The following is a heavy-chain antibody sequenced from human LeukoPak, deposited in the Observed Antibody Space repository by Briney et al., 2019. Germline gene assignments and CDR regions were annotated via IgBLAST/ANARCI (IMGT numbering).Heavy chain of an antibody. CDR1: GFTFRNAW. CDR3: TTALSSGYYITEYFQH. CDR2: IKSKTDGGTT. J-gene: IGHJ1*01. Sequence: GGSLRLSCAASGFTFRNAWMSWVRQAPGKGLEWVGRIKSKTDGGTTDYAAPVKGRFTISRDDSKNTLYLQMNSLKTEDTAVYYCTTALSSGYYITEYFQHWGQGTLVTVSS. D-gene: IGHD3-22*01. V-gene: IGHV3-15*01.